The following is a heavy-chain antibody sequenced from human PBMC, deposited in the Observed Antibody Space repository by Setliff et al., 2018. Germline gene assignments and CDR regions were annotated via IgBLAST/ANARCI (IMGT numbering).Heavy chain of an antibody. Sequence: PGGSLRLSCAASGFTFSSYAMTWVRQAPGKGLEWVSLISGSGGSTYYADSVKGRFTISRDNAKNSLYLQMDSLRAEDTAVYYCARDHGSNWYDVGLPEKFQVWGQGTLVTVSS. D-gene: IGHD1-1*01. CDR1: GFTFSSYA. CDR2: ISGSGGST. J-gene: IGHJ1*01. V-gene: IGHV3-23*01. CDR3: ARDHGSNWYDVGLPEKFQV.